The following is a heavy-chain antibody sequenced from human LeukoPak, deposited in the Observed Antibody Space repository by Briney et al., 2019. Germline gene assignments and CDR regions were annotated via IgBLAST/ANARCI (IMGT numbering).Heavy chain of an antibody. J-gene: IGHJ4*02. D-gene: IGHD4-17*01. CDR1: GGTFSSYA. Sequence: SVKVSCKASGGTFSSYAICWVRQAPGQGLEWMGRIIPILGIANYAQKFQGRVTITADKSTSTAYMELSSLRSEDTAVYYCAREITDYADYGGPTRSYYFDYWGQGTLVTVSS. CDR3: AREITDYADYGGPTRSYYFDY. CDR2: IIPILGIA. V-gene: IGHV1-69*04.